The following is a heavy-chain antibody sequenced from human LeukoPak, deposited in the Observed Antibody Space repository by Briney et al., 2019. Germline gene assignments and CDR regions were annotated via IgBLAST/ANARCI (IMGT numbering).Heavy chain of an antibody. Sequence: GSLRLSCAASGFTFSNYGMHWVRQAPGKGLEWVAFIRYDGNHKYYADSVKGRFTISRDNSKNTLYLQMNSLRAEDTAVYYCAKDGDTAMAFYYYYYMNVWGKGTMVTISS. J-gene: IGHJ6*03. D-gene: IGHD5-18*01. CDR1: GFTFSNYG. CDR2: IRYDGNHK. V-gene: IGHV3-30*02. CDR3: AKDGDTAMAFYYYYYMNV.